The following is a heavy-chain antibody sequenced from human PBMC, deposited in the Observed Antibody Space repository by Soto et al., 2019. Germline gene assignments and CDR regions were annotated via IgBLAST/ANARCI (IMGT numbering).Heavy chain of an antibody. Sequence: PGGSLRLSCAASGFTFSSYGMHWVRQAPGKGLEWVAVISYDGSNKYYADSVKGRFTISRDTPKNTLYLQMNSLRAEDTAVYYCAKAHPTARTYYYYGMDVWAQGTTVTVSS. J-gene: IGHJ6*02. D-gene: IGHD6-6*01. V-gene: IGHV3-30*18. CDR3: AKAHPTARTYYYYGMDV. CDR1: GFTFSSYG. CDR2: ISYDGSNK.